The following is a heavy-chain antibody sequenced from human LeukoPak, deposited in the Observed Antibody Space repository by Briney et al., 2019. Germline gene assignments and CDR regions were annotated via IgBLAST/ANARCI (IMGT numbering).Heavy chain of an antibody. V-gene: IGHV3-23*01. J-gene: IGHJ4*02. CDR1: GFTFSSYS. D-gene: IGHD6-6*01. CDR3: ARVDAALDY. Sequence: SGGSLRLSCAASGFTFSSYSMNWVRQAPGKGLEWVSAISGSGGSTYYADSVKGRFTISRDNSKNTLYLQMNSLRAEDTAIYYCARVDAALDYWGQGTLVTVSS. CDR2: ISGSGGST.